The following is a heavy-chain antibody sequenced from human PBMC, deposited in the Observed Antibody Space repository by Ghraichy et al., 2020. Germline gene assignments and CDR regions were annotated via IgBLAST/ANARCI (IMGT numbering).Heavy chain of an antibody. J-gene: IGHJ4*02. CDR1: GFTFTSSA. D-gene: IGHD5-12*01. V-gene: IGHV1-58*01. CDR3: AAGRRSGYDYPGDTTNFDY. Sequence: SVKVSCKASGFTFTSSAVQWVRQARGQRLEWIGWIVVGSGNTNYAQKFQERVTITRDMSTSTAYMELSSLRSEDTAVYYCAAGRRSGYDYPGDTTNFDYWGQGTLVTVSS. CDR2: IVVGSGNT.